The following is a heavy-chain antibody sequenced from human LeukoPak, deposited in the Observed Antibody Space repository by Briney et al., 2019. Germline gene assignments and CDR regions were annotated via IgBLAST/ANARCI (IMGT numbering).Heavy chain of an antibody. D-gene: IGHD1-7*01. Sequence: GGTLRLSCAASAFTFSNYAMHWVRQAPGKGLEWVTIISYDGSSQYYADSVKGRFTISRDNSKNTLYLQMNSLRAEDTAVYYCAKVRVVFNWNYAYYFDYWGQGTLVTVSS. J-gene: IGHJ4*02. V-gene: IGHV3-30*18. CDR1: AFTFSNYA. CDR2: ISYDGSSQ. CDR3: AKVRVVFNWNYAYYFDY.